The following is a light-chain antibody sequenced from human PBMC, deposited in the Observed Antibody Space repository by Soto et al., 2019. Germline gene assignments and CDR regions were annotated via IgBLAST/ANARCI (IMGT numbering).Light chain of an antibody. V-gene: IGKV3-20*01. Sequence: ENVLTQSPGTLSLSPGERATLSCRASQSVSSSYLAWYQQKPGQAPRLLIYGASSRATGIPDRFSGSGSVTDFTITINRLEPEAFAVYYCQQYGSSPRTFGQGTKVEIK. J-gene: IGKJ1*01. CDR2: GAS. CDR3: QQYGSSPRT. CDR1: QSVSSSY.